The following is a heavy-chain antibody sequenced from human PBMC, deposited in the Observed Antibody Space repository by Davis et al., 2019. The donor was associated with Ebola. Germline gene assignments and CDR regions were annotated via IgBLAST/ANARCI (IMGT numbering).Heavy chain of an antibody. D-gene: IGHD3-22*01. V-gene: IGHV4-34*01. J-gene: IGHJ4*02. CDR1: GGSFSGYY. CDR2: INHSGST. CDR3: ARNYYDSSGYTM. Sequence: PGGSLRLSCAVYGGSFSGYYWSWIRQPPGKGLEWIGEINHSGSTNYNPSLKSRVTISVDTSKNQFSLKLSSVTAADTAVYYCARNYYDSSGYTMWGQGTLVTVSS.